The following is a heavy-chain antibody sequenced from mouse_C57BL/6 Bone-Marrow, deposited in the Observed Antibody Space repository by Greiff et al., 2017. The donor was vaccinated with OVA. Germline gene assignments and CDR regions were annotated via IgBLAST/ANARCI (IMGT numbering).Heavy chain of an antibody. CDR3: AGHYGSSPYYFDY. D-gene: IGHD1-1*01. CDR1: GFNIKNTY. CDR2: IDPANGNT. J-gene: IGHJ2*01. V-gene: IGHV14-3*01. Sequence: EVQLQESVAELVRPGASVKLSCTASGFNIKNTYMHWVKQRPEQGLEWIGRIDPANGNTKYAPKFQGKATITADTSSNTAYLQLSSLTSEDTAIYYCAGHYGSSPYYFDYWGQGTTLTVSS.